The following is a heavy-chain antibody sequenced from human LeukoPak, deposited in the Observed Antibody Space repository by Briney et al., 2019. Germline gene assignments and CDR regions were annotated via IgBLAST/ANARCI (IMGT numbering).Heavy chain of an antibody. J-gene: IGHJ6*02. Sequence: SETLSLTCTVSGGSISSYYWSWIRQPPGKGLEWIGYIYYSGSTNYNPSLKSRVTISVDTSKNQFSLKLSSVTAADTAVYYCARVLAAAGYGMDVWGQGTTVTVSS. V-gene: IGHV4-59*12. CDR1: GGSISSYY. D-gene: IGHD6-13*01. CDR3: ARVLAAAGYGMDV. CDR2: IYYSGST.